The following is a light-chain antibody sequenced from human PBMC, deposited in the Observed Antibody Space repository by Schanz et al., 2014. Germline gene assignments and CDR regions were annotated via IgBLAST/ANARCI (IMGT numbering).Light chain of an antibody. CDR2: ANT. V-gene: IGLV1-40*01. CDR1: TSNIGSGFQ. CDR3: LSYDTSLGGLQWV. Sequence: QSVLTQPPSVSGAPGQRVTISCTGSTSNIGSGFQVHWYRQLPGSAPTLVIYANTLRPSGVPDRFSGSKSGTSASLAVTGLKKEGEADYYCLSYDTSLGGLQWVFGGGTKLTVL. J-gene: IGLJ3*02.